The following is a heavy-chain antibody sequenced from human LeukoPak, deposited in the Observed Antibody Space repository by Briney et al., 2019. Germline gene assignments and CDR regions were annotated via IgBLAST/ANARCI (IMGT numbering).Heavy chain of an antibody. Sequence: LRLSCAASGFIFSNYVMSWVRQPPGKGLEWIGYIYYSGSTYYNPSLKSRVTISVDTSKNQFSLKLSSVTAADTAVYYCARVDCSGGSCYYFDYWGQGTLVTVSS. D-gene: IGHD2-15*01. CDR1: GFIFSNYV. CDR2: IYYSGST. V-gene: IGHV4-30-4*08. J-gene: IGHJ4*02. CDR3: ARVDCSGGSCYYFDY.